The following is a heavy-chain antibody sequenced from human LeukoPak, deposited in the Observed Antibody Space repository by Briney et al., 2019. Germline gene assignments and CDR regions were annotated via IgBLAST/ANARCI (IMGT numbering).Heavy chain of an antibody. CDR3: ARAGWYTMIVVDNYFDS. CDR1: GFTFSSYG. CDR2: ISSSGSTI. D-gene: IGHD3-22*01. J-gene: IGHJ4*02. Sequence: GGSLRLSCAASGFTFSSYGMNWVRQAPGKGLEWVSYISSSGSTIYYADSVKGRFTISRDNAKNSLYLQMNSLRAEDTAVYYCARAGWYTMIVVDNYFDSWGQGTLVTVSS. V-gene: IGHV3-48*03.